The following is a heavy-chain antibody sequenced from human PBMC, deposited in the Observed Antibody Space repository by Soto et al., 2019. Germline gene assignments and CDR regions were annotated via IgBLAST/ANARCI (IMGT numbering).Heavy chain of an antibody. CDR1: GGSISSYY. V-gene: IGHV4-59*08. J-gene: IGHJ5*02. CDR3: ARTSVPFINLNWFDP. Sequence: SETLSLTCTVSGGSISSYYWSWIRQPPGKGLEWIGYIYYSGSTNYNPSLKSRVTISVDTSKNQFSLKLSSVTAADTAVYYCARTSVPFINLNWFDPWGQGTLVTVSS. CDR2: IYYSGST. D-gene: IGHD3-10*01.